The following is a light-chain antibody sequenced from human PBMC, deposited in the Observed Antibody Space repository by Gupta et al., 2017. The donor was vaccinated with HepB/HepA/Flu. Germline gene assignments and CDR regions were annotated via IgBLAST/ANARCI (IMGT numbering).Light chain of an antibody. J-gene: IGLJ3*02. V-gene: IGLV2-11*01. CDR2: DVS. CDR1: SSDVGGYNY. CDR3: CSLKV. Sequence: QSALTQPRSVSGSPGQSVTISCTGTSSDVGGYNYVSWYQQHPGKAPKLMIYDVSKRPSGVPDRFSGSKSGNXAXLTISGXQAEDEADYYCCSLKVFGGGTKLTVL.